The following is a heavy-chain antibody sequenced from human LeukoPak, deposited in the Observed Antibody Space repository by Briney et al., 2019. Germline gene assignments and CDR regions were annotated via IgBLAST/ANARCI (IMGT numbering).Heavy chain of an antibody. J-gene: IGHJ6*02. Sequence: GGSLRLSCAASGFSFSAFGMHWVRQAPGEGLEWIAVISFDGSDPYYADSVKGRFTISRDNSKNTLYLQMNSLRAEDTAVYYCAKAGLDGSGSYGMDVWGQGTTVTVSS. CDR1: GFSFSAFG. CDR2: ISFDGSDP. V-gene: IGHV3-30*02. D-gene: IGHD3-10*01. CDR3: AKAGLDGSGSYGMDV.